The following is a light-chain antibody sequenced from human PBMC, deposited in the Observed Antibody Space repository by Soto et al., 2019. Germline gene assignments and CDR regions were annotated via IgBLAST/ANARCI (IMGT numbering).Light chain of an antibody. J-gene: IGKJ1*01. CDR3: QQYNSYPWT. Sequence: DIQMTQSPSTLSASVGDRVTITCRASQSISSWLAWYQQKPGKAPKLLIYKGSSLESGVPSRFSGSGSGTEFTLTISSLQPDDFAPYYCQQYNSYPWTCGQGTKVEIK. V-gene: IGKV1-5*03. CDR2: KGS. CDR1: QSISSW.